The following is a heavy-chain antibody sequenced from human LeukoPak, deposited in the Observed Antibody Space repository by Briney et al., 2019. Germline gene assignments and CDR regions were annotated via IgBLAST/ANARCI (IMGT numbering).Heavy chain of an antibody. CDR1: GFTFSSYA. D-gene: IGHD3-10*01. J-gene: IGHJ3*01. CDR3: ARDYGVL. CDR2: ISYDGSNK. Sequence: GRSLRLSCAASGFTFSSYAMHGVRQAPGKGLEWVAVISYDGSNKYYADSVKGRFTISRDNSKNTLYLQMNSLRAEDTAVYYCARDYGVLWGQGTMVTVSS. V-gene: IGHV3-30*04.